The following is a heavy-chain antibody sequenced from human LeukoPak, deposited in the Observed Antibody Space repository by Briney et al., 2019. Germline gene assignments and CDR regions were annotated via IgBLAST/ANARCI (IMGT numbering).Heavy chain of an antibody. CDR2: INTYNGNT. D-gene: IGHD5-12*01. Sequence: ASVKVSCKASGYTFTGYYMHWVRQAPGQGLEWMGWINTYNGNTNNAHNLQGRVTMTTDTSTSTAYMELRSLRSDDTAVYYCARAGYSGYDYGWFDPWGQGTLVTVSS. CDR1: GYTFTGYY. J-gene: IGHJ5*02. V-gene: IGHV1-18*04. CDR3: ARAGYSGYDYGWFDP.